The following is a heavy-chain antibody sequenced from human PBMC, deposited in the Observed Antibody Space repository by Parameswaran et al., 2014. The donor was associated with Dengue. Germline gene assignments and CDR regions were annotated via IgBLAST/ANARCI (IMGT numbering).Heavy chain of an antibody. D-gene: IGHD6-19*01. Sequence: SWVRQAPGQGLEWMGGVDSSFGSSHYAQKFQDRVTITADVTNTIFMELSRLTSEDSGIYYCARARVPSGWINNLYFLDQWGQGTLVTVSS. V-gene: IGHV1-69*01. CDR2: VDSSFGSS. CDR3: ARARVPSGWINNLYFLDQ. J-gene: IGHJ4*02.